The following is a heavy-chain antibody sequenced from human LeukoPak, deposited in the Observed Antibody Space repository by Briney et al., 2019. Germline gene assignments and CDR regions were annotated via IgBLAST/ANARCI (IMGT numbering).Heavy chain of an antibody. Sequence: PGGSLRLSCAASAFRFSSYHMNWVRQAPGKGLEWVSYISSSGSTIYYADSVKGRSTISRDNAKNSLYLQMNSLRAEDTAAYYCAREGLGGNLAFDIWGQGTMVTVSS. CDR2: ISSSGSTI. J-gene: IGHJ3*02. D-gene: IGHD3-16*01. V-gene: IGHV3-48*03. CDR3: AREGLGGNLAFDI. CDR1: AFRFSSYH.